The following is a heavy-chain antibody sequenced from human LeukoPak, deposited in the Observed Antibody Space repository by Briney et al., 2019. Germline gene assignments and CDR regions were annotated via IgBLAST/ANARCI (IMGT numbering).Heavy chain of an antibody. CDR1: GGSISSYY. J-gene: IGHJ6*03. D-gene: IGHD3-22*01. CDR3: ARATYYYDSSGYYPYYYYYYMDV. Sequence: PSETLSLTCTVSGGSISSYYWSWIRQPPGKGLEWIGYIYYSGSTNYNPSLKSRVTISVDTSKNQFSLKLSPVTAADTAVYYCARATYYYDSSGYYPYYYYYYMDVWGKGTTVTVSS. V-gene: IGHV4-59*01. CDR2: IYYSGST.